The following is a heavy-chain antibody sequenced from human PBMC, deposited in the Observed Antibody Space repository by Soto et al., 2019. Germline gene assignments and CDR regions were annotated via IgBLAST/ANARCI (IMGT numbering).Heavy chain of an antibody. Sequence: PGGSLRLSCAASGFTFSSYGMHWVRQAPGKGLEWVAVISYDGSNKYYADSVKGRFTISRDNSKNTLYLQMNSLRAEDTAVYYCAKSEYQLGVGYFQHWGQGTLVTVSS. CDR1: GFTFSSYG. J-gene: IGHJ1*01. D-gene: IGHD2-2*01. CDR3: AKSEYQLGVGYFQH. V-gene: IGHV3-30*18. CDR2: ISYDGSNK.